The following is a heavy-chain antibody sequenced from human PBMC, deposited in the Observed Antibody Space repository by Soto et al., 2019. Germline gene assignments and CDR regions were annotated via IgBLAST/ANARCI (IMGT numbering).Heavy chain of an antibody. D-gene: IGHD6-13*01. V-gene: IGHV1-69*02. CDR2: IIPILGIA. CDR3: ARVLSWDWFDP. Sequence: SVKVCCKASGGTFSSYTISWVRQAPGQGLEWMGRIIPILGIANYAQKFQGRVTITADKSTSTAYMELSSLRSEDTAVYYCARVLSWDWFDPWGQGTLVTVSS. J-gene: IGHJ5*02. CDR1: GGTFSSYT.